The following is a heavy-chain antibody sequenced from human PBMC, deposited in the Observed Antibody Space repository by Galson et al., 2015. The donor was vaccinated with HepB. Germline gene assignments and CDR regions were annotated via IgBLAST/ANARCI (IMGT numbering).Heavy chain of an antibody. Sequence: SLRLSCAASGLTFDDYAMHWVRHAPGKGLEWVSGVSWNSANIDYADSVKGRFTISRDNAKNVLHLQMNSLRPEDTALYHCVKDSRYSYGYPDAFDMWGQGTMVTVSS. J-gene: IGHJ3*02. CDR2: VSWNSANI. CDR3: VKDSRYSYGYPDAFDM. V-gene: IGHV3-9*01. D-gene: IGHD5-18*01. CDR1: GLTFDDYA.